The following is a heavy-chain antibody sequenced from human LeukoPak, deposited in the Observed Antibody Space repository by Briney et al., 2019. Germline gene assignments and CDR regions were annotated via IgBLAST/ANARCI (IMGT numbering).Heavy chain of an antibody. CDR1: GGSFSGYY. J-gene: IGHJ4*02. CDR2: INHSGST. D-gene: IGHD6-19*01. CDR3: ASYSSGWSGFDY. V-gene: IGHV4-34*01. Sequence: PSETLSLTCAVYGGSFSGYYWSWIRQPPGKGLEWIGEINHSGSTNYNPSLKSRVTISVDTSKNQFSLKLSSVTAADTAVYYCASYSSGWSGFDYWGQGTLVTVSS.